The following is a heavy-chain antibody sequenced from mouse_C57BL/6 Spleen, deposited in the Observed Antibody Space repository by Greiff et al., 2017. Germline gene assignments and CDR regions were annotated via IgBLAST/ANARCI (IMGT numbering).Heavy chain of an antibody. CDR2: IYPGDGDT. CDR3: ARWLITTVVRTGYFDV. J-gene: IGHJ1*03. CDR1: GYAFSSSW. V-gene: IGHV1-82*01. D-gene: IGHD1-1*01. Sequence: QVQLKQSGPELVKPGASVKISCKASGYAFSSSWMNWVKQRPGKGLEWIGRIYPGDGDTNYNGKFKGKATLTADKSSSTAYMQLSSLTSEDSAVYFCARWLITTVVRTGYFDVWGTGTTVTVSS.